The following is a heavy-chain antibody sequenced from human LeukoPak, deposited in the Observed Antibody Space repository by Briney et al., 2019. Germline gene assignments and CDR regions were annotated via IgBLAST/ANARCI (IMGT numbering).Heavy chain of an antibody. Sequence: GGSLRLSCAASGFTFSSYGMHWVRQAPGKGLEWVAVISYDGSNKYYADSVKGRFTISRDNSKNTLYLQMNSLRAEDMALYYCAKGDQYYYDSSGTVFDYWGQGTLVTVSS. D-gene: IGHD3-22*01. CDR3: AKGDQYYYDSSGTVFDY. CDR1: GFTFSSYG. V-gene: IGHV3-30*18. J-gene: IGHJ4*02. CDR2: ISYDGSNK.